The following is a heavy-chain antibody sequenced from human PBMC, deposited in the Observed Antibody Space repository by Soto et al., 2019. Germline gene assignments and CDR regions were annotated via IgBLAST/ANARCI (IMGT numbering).Heavy chain of an antibody. Sequence: QLHLQESGPGRGKPSETRSLMCSVSGGSISTSGNYWGWVRQAPEKGLEWIGSIYYGGTTNYNPSLKRRVTISVETSKNQFYLKLTSVTAADTAVYYCARLQLVRGLPAWGQGTLVTGSS. CDR2: IYYGGTT. D-gene: IGHD3-10*01. V-gene: IGHV4-39*01. CDR1: GGSISTSGNY. J-gene: IGHJ5*02. CDR3: ARLQLVRGLPA.